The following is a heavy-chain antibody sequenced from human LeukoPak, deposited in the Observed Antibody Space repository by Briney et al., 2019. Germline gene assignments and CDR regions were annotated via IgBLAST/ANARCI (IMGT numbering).Heavy chain of an antibody. V-gene: IGHV1-69*13. CDR2: IIPIFGTA. D-gene: IGHD3-22*01. CDR1: GGTFISYA. Sequence: SVKVSCKASGGTFISYAISWVRQAPGQGLEWMGGIIPIFGTANYAQKFQGRVTITADESTSTAYMELSSLRSEDTAVYYCARDQNGYFRDYYYYYGMDVWAKGPRSPSP. J-gene: IGHJ6*02. CDR3: ARDQNGYFRDYYYYYGMDV.